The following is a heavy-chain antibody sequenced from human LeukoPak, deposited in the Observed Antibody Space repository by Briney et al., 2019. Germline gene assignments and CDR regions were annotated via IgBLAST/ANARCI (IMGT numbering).Heavy chain of an antibody. CDR3: AREGGSSWYSRDFYYIDV. D-gene: IGHD6-13*01. V-gene: IGHV4-34*01. J-gene: IGHJ6*03. CDR2: INHSGST. Sequence: PSETLSLTCAVYGGSFSGYYWSWLRQPPGKGLEWIGEINHSGSTNYNPSLKSRVTISVDTSKNQFSLKLSSVTAADTAVYYCAREGGSSWYSRDFYYIDVWGKGTTVTVSS. CDR1: GGSFSGYY.